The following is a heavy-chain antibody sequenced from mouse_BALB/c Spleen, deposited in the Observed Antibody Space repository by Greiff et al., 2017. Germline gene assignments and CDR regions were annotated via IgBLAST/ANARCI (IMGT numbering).Heavy chain of an antibody. Sequence: VQLQQSGPELVKPGASVKISCKASGYSFTGYFMNWVMQSHGKSLEWIGRINPYNGDTFYNQKFKGKATLTVDKSSSTAHMELRSLASEDSAVYYCARSDYYGSGAYWGQGTSVTVSS. J-gene: IGHJ4*01. CDR2: INPYNGDT. D-gene: IGHD1-1*01. CDR1: GYSFTGYF. V-gene: IGHV1-20*02. CDR3: ARSDYYGSGAY.